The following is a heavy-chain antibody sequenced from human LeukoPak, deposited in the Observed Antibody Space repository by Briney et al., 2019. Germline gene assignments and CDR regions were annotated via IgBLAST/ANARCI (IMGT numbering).Heavy chain of an antibody. CDR3: ARESSNSLKGPIEGGNWFDP. CDR1: GVPISSYY. D-gene: IGHD2-2*01. J-gene: IGHJ5*02. CDR2: IYYSEST. Sequence: SETLSLTCTVSGVPISSYYWSWIRQPPGKGLEWVGYIYYSESTNYNPSLKSRVTISVDTSKNQFSLKLSSVTAADTAVYYCARESSNSLKGPIEGGNWFDPWGQGTLVTVSS. V-gene: IGHV4-59*01.